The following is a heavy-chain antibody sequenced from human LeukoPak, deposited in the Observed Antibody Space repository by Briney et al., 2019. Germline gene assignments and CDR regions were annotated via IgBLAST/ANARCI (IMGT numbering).Heavy chain of an antibody. J-gene: IGHJ6*02. D-gene: IGHD6-13*01. CDR3: ARSDSSSWLPLGYGMDV. CDR2: IYYSGST. V-gene: IGHV4-59*01. Sequence: SETLSLTCTVSGGSISSYYWSWIRQPPGKGLEWIGYIYYSGSTNYNPSLKSRVTISVDTSKNQFSLKLSSVTAADTAVYYCARSDSSSWLPLGYGMDVWGQGTTFTVSS. CDR1: GGSISSYY.